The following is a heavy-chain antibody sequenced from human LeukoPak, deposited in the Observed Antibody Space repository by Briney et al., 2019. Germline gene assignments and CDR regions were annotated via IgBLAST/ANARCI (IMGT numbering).Heavy chain of an antibody. Sequence: PGGSLRLSCAAFGFTFSSYEMNWVRQAPGKGLEWVSYISSSGSTIYYADSVKGRFTISRDNAKNSPYLQMNSLRAEDTAVYYCAELGITMIGGVWGKGTTVTISS. V-gene: IGHV3-48*03. CDR3: AELGITMIGGV. J-gene: IGHJ6*04. D-gene: IGHD3-10*02. CDR2: ISSSGSTI. CDR1: GFTFSSYE.